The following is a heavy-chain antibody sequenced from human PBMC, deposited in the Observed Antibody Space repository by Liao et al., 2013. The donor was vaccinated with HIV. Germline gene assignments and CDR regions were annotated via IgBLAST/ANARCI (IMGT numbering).Heavy chain of an antibody. J-gene: IGHJ2*01. CDR2: INYSGDT. CDR3: ARVQWEPAPNWYSDL. Sequence: QVQLQESGPGLVKPSETLSLTCTVSGGSMSSNYWSWIRQTPEKGLEWIGYINYSGDTNYNPSLMSRVSISIDTSKSQFSLNLRSVTAADTAVYYCARVQWEPAPNWYSDLWGRGTLVIVSS. CDR1: GGSMSSNY. V-gene: IGHV4-59*01. D-gene: IGHD1-26*01.